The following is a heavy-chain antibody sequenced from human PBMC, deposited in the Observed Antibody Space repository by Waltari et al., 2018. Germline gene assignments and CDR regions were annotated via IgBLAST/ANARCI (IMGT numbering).Heavy chain of an antibody. CDR1: GFTFSSYW. CDR3: AIQGFRYYGMDV. J-gene: IGHJ6*02. CDR2: IYSGGST. Sequence: EVQLVESGGGLVQPGGSLRLSCAASGFTFSSYWMSWVRQAPGKGLEWVSVIYSGGSTYYADSVKGRFTISRDNSKNTLYLQMNSLRAEDTAVYYCAIQGFRYYGMDVWGQGTTVTVSS. V-gene: IGHV3-66*01.